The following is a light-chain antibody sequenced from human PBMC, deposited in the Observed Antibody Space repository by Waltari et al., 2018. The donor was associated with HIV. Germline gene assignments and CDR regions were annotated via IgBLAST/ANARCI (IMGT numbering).Light chain of an antibody. CDR3: SSYTSSSTPYV. V-gene: IGLV2-14*01. Sequence: QYALTQPASVSGSPGQSITISCTGTSSDVGGYHYFSWYQQHPGKAPQLVIYEVSNRPSGVSNRFSGSKSGNTASLTISGLQAEDEADYYCSSYTSSSTPYVFGTGTKVTVL. CDR2: EVS. CDR1: SSDVGGYHY. J-gene: IGLJ1*01.